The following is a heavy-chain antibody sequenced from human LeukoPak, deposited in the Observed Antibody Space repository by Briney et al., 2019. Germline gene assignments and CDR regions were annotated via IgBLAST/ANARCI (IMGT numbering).Heavy chain of an antibody. J-gene: IGHJ4*02. CDR3: TRDYGGY. V-gene: IGHV3-74*03. Sequence: GGSLRLSCAASGFTFSRYWTHWARQAPGKGLMWVSRISPDGSTTLYADSVKGRFTISRDNAENSLYLQMNSLTAEDTAIYYCTRDYGGYWGQGTLVTVSS. CDR1: GFTFSRYW. CDR2: ISPDGSTT. D-gene: IGHD4-23*01.